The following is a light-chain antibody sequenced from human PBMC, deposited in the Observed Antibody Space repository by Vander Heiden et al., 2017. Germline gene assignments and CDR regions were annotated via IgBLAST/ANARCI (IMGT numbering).Light chain of an antibody. CDR3: QQYSSSRT. J-gene: IGKJ1*01. Sequence: EIVLTQSPGTLSLSPGERATLSCRASQSVSSSYLAWYQQKPGQAPRLLIYGASSRATGIPDRFCGSGSGTDFTLTISSLEPEDFAVYYCQQYSSSRTFGQGTKVEMK. V-gene: IGKV3-20*01. CDR1: QSVSSSY. CDR2: GAS.